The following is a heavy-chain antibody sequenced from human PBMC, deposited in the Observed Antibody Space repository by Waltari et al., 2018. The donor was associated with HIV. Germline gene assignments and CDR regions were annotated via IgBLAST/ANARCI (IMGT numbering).Heavy chain of an antibody. V-gene: IGHV1-69*01. CDR1: GGTFRSNA. D-gene: IGHD1-26*01. Sequence: QVQLVQSGAAVKKPGSSVKVSCKASGGTFRSNAITWVRQAPGQGREWMGGSIRSCVKADYARDVHGKVTMTADASTSTAYMGLGSLRSEDTAVYYCARDYSRGGMDVWGQGTTVTVSS. CDR2: SIRSCVKA. CDR3: ARDYSRGGMDV. J-gene: IGHJ6*02.